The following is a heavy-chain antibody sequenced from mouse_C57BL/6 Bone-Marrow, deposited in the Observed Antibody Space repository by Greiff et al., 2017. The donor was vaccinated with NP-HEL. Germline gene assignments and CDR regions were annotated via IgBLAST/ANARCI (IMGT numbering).Heavy chain of an antibody. V-gene: IGHV1-82*01. Sequence: VKLMESGPELVKPGASVKISCKASGYAFSSSWMNWVKQRPGKGLEWIGRIYPGDGDTNYNGKFKGKATLTADKSSSTAYMQLSSLTSEDSAVYYCARYGLYWYFDVWGTGTTVTVSS. CDR2: IYPGDGDT. CDR1: GYAFSSSW. J-gene: IGHJ1*03. D-gene: IGHD1-1*02. CDR3: ARYGLYWYFDV.